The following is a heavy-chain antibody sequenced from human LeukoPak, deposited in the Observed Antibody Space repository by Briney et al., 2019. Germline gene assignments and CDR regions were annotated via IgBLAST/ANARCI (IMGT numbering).Heavy chain of an antibody. J-gene: IGHJ3*02. CDR3: ARLGARNAFDI. CDR2: IYHSGST. Sequence: SETLSLTCAMSGYSISSGYYWGWVRQPPGKGLEWIGIIYHSGSTFFNPSLKIRVTISVDTSKNHLSLKLSSVTAADTAVYYCARLGARNAFDIWGQGTVVTVSS. V-gene: IGHV4-38-2*01. CDR1: GYSISSGYY.